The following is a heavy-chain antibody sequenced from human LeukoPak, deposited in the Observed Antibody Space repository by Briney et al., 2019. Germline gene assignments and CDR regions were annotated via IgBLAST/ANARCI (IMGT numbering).Heavy chain of an antibody. J-gene: IGHJ4*02. D-gene: IGHD4-23*01. V-gene: IGHV3-23*01. Sequence: PGGSLRLSCAASGFTFSSYAMTWVRQAPGKGLEWVSAISGSGGSTYYTDSVKGRFTISRDNSKNTVYLQMNSLRADDTAVYYCAKDSWSMTTVVTLDYWGQGTLVTVSS. CDR3: AKDSWSMTTVVTLDY. CDR2: ISGSGGST. CDR1: GFTFSSYA.